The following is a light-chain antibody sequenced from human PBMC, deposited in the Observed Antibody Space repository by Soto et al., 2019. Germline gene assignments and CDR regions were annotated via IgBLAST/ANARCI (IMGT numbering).Light chain of an antibody. CDR3: QQYASSPWT. CDR2: GAS. CDR1: QSVSNNY. Sequence: EIVLTQSPGTLSLSPGERATLSCRASQSVSNNYLAWYQQKPGQAPRLLIYGASNRATGIPDRFSGTGSGTDFTLTISGLEPGDFAVYFCQQYASSPWTFGQGTKVDIK. J-gene: IGKJ1*01. V-gene: IGKV3-20*01.